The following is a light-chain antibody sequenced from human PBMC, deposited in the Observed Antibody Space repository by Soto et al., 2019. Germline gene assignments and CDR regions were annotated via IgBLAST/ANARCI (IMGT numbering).Light chain of an antibody. CDR2: GAS. Sequence: EIVLTQSPGTLSLSPGERATLSCRASQSVSSSYLAWYQQKPGQAPRHLIYGASTRATGSPDRFSGGGSGTDFTLTISRLEPEDFAVYYCQQSGSSPFTFGPGTKVDIK. CDR1: QSVSSSY. J-gene: IGKJ3*01. V-gene: IGKV3-20*01. CDR3: QQSGSSPFT.